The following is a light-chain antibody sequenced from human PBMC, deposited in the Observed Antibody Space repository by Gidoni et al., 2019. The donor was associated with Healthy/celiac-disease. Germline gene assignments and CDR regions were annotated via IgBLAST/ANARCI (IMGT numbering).Light chain of an antibody. Sequence: QSALTQPRSVSGSPGPSVTISCTGTSSDVGGYNYVSWYQQHPGKAPKLMIYDVSERPPGVPDRFSGSKSGNTASLTISGLQAEDEADYYCCSYAGSYTWVFGGGTKLTVL. J-gene: IGLJ3*02. CDR2: DVS. CDR1: SSDVGGYNY. CDR3: CSYAGSYTWV. V-gene: IGLV2-11*01.